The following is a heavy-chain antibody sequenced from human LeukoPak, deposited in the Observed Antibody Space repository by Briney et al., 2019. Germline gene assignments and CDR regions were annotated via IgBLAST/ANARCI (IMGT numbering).Heavy chain of an antibody. CDR2: TNPNSGNT. J-gene: IGHJ3*02. CDR3: ATPRLIPAAMVGAFDI. V-gene: IGHV1-8*01. D-gene: IGHD2-2*01. Sequence: ASVKVSCKASGYTFTSYDINWVRQATGQGLEWMGWTNPNSGNTGYAQKFQGRGTMTRNTSISTAYMELNSLRSEDTAVYYCATPRLIPAAMVGAFDIWGQGTMVTVSS. CDR1: GYTFTSYD.